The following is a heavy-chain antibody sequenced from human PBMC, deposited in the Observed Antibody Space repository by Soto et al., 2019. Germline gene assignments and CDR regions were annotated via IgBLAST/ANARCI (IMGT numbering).Heavy chain of an antibody. CDR2: ISSSSST. V-gene: IGHV3-53*01. D-gene: IGHD3-3*01. CDR1: GLTVSSNY. Sequence: GGSLRLSCAASGLTVSSNYMSWVRQAPGKGLEWVSIISSSSSTYYADSVKGRFTISRDNAKNSLYLQMNSLRAEDTAVYYCARKYDFWSGYYSNWFDPWGQGTLVTVSS. CDR3: ARKYDFWSGYYSNWFDP. J-gene: IGHJ5*02.